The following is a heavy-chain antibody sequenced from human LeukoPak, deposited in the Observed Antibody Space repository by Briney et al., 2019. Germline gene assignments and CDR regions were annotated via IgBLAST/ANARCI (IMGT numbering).Heavy chain of an antibody. J-gene: IGHJ4*02. CDR1: GGSISSYY. V-gene: IGHV4-59*01. D-gene: IGHD3-16*01. CDR2: IFYSGST. Sequence: SETLSLTCTVSGGSISSYYWSWIRQPPGKGLEWIGHIFYSGSTNYNPSLKSRVTVSVDTSKNQFSLELSSVTAADTAVYYCARAGGTKKELDYWGQGPLVTVSS. CDR3: ARAGGTKKELDY.